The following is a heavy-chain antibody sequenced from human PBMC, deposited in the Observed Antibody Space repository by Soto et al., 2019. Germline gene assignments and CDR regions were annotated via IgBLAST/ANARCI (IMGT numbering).Heavy chain of an antibody. CDR3: ARCDTTSCFSHIRN. CDR2: ISWNSGNI. CDR1: GFTFDAHA. V-gene: IGHV3-9*01. J-gene: IGHJ4*02. D-gene: IGHD2-2*01. Sequence: EVQLVESGGGLVQPGRSLRLSCAGSGFTFDAHAMHWVRQAPGKGLEWVSTISWNSGNIHYADSVKGRFTISRDNAKNSLSLQMNSLRAEDTALYYCARCDTTSCFSHIRNWGQGTLVTVSS.